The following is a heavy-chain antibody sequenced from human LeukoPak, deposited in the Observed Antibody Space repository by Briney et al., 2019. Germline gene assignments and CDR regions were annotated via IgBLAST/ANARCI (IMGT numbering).Heavy chain of an antibody. Sequence: GGSLRLSCAASGFRFSNYAMHWVRQAPGKGLEWVAVISFDGSMEDYADSVKGRFTISRDNSKNTLYVQLNSLSVEDTAVYYCARDSAYYYDSSGFSYCDYWGPGTLVTVSS. CDR1: GFRFSNYA. CDR2: ISFDGSME. J-gene: IGHJ4*02. CDR3: ARDSAYYYDSSGFSYCDY. V-gene: IGHV3-30-3*01. D-gene: IGHD3-22*01.